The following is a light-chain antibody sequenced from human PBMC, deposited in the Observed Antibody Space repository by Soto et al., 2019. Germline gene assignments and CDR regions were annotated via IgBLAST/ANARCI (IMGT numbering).Light chain of an antibody. CDR3: QHRANVVS. J-gene: IGKJ4*01. V-gene: IGKV3-11*01. CDR2: DTF. CDR1: QSVSNY. Sequence: EIVLTQSPATLSLSPGDRATLSCRASQSVSNYLAWYQQKPGQVPKLLIYDTFHRAPGIPVRFSGSGFGTDFTLTLSSLESDDFAVYYCQHRANVVSFGGGTKMELK.